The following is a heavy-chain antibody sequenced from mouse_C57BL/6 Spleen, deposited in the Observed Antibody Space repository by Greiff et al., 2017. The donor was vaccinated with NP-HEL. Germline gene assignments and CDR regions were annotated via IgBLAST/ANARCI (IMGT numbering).Heavy chain of an antibody. D-gene: IGHD1-1*01. J-gene: IGHJ1*03. CDR3: ASPVVATDWYFDV. CDR2: IDPANGNT. Sequence: EAQLQQSVAELVRPGASVKLSCTASGFNIKHTYMHWVKQRPEQGLEWIGRIDPANGNTKYASKFQGKASITADPSSNTAYLQLSSLTSEDTAIYYCASPVVATDWYFDVWGTGTTVTVSS. CDR1: GFNIKHTY. V-gene: IGHV14-3*01.